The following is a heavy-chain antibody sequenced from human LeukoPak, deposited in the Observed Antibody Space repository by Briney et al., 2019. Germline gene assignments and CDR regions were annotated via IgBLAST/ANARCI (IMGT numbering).Heavy chain of an antibody. Sequence: GGSLRLSCAASGFIFNKYWMSWVRQAPGKGLEWVSVITGSGGNTYYADSVKGRFTISKDNSKNTVYLQMSSLRVDDTAVYYCAKAASSSWPSYYYGMDVWGQGTTVTVSS. CDR3: AKAASSSWPSYYYGMDV. D-gene: IGHD6-13*01. CDR1: GFIFNKYW. V-gene: IGHV3-23*01. J-gene: IGHJ6*02. CDR2: ITGSGGNT.